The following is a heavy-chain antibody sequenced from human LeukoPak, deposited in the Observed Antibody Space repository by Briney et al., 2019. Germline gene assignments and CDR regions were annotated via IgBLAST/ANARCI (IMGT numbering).Heavy chain of an antibody. V-gene: IGHV4-59*01. D-gene: IGHD1-26*01. CDR3: ATSEGATKGDNYYYYMDV. CDR1: DGSISSYY. Sequence: SETLSLTCTVSDGSISSYYWSWIRQPPGKGLEWMAYIYYSGSTDYDPSLKSRGTISGDTSKNQISLKLSSVTAADTAVYYCATSEGATKGDNYYYYMDVWGEGTTVTVSS. J-gene: IGHJ6*03. CDR2: IYYSGST.